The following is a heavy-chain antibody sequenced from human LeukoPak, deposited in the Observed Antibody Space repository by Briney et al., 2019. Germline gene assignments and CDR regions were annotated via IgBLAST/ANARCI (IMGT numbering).Heavy chain of an antibody. J-gene: IGHJ6*02. Sequence: GRSLRLSCAVSGFTFGNYGMHWVRQAPGKGLEWVALISYDGSSEYYAGSVKGRFTISRDNSKITVYLQMNSLKAEDTAVYYCAKEHYNYGDYGAEGLDVGGQGTTVTVS. D-gene: IGHD4-17*01. CDR3: AKEHYNYGDYGAEGLDV. CDR1: GFTFGNYG. CDR2: ISYDGSSE. V-gene: IGHV3-30*18.